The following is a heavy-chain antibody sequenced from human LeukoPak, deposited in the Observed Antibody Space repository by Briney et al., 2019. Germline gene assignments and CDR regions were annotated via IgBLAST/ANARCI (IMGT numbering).Heavy chain of an antibody. CDR2: INHSGST. D-gene: IGHD1-26*01. Sequence: SETLSLTCAVYGGSFSGYYWSWIRQPPGKGLEWIGEINHSGSTNYNPSLKSRVTISVDTSKNQFSLKLSSVTAADTAVYYCARERSTAPLVDNWFDPWGQGTLVTVSS. CDR3: ARERSTAPLVDNWFDP. CDR1: GGSFSGYY. J-gene: IGHJ5*02. V-gene: IGHV4-34*01.